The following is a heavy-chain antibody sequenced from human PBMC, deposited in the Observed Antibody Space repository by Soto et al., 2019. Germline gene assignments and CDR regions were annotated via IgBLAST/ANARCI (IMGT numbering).Heavy chain of an antibody. CDR3: ASGSSAFDI. J-gene: IGHJ3*02. Sequence: EVQLVESGGGLIQPGGSLRLSCVASGFTVSTNYMNWVRQAPGKGLEWVSIIYSAGRTDYTESVKGRFTMSRDNSKNTLYLQMNSRRAEDTAVYYCASGSSAFDIWGQGTMVTVSS. D-gene: IGHD3-10*01. CDR2: IYSAGRT. V-gene: IGHV3-53*01. CDR1: GFTVSTNY.